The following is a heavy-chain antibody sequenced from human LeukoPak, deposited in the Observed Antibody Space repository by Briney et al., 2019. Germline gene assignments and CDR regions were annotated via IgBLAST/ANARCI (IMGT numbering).Heavy chain of an antibody. CDR2: IYYTGST. V-gene: IGHV4-59*01. CDR3: AREKGRGVISPYFDY. J-gene: IGHJ4*02. CDR1: GGSISGYY. Sequence: SETLSLTCTVSGGSISGYYWSWIRQPPGKGLEWIGYIYYTGSTNYNPSLKSRVSISVDASKNQFSLKLRSVTAADTAVYYCAREKGRGVISPYFDYWGQGTLVTVSS. D-gene: IGHD3-10*01.